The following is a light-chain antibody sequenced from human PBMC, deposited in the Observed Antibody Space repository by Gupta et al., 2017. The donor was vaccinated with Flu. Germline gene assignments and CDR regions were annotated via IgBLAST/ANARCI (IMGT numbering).Light chain of an antibody. CDR2: EVS. CDR3: NSYTSTKDWV. Sequence: QSALTQPASVSGSAGQSITISCTGSSSDVGGYNYVSWYQQHPGKAPRLMIYEVSSRPSGVSYRFSGSKSGNTASLTISGLQAEDEADYYCNSYTSTKDWVFGGGTKLTGL. CDR1: SSDVGGYNY. V-gene: IGLV2-14*01. J-gene: IGLJ3*02.